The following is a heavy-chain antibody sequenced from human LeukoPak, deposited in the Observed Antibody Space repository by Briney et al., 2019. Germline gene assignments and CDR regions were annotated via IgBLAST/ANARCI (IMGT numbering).Heavy chain of an antibody. CDR3: ARGLKYSSSSVDY. J-gene: IGHJ4*02. V-gene: IGHV4-38-2*02. CDR1: GYSISSGYY. Sequence: SETLSLTCTVSGYSISSGYYWGWIRQPPGKGLEWIGSIYHSGSTYYNPSLKSRVTISVDTSKNQFSLKLSSVTAADTAVYYCARGLKYSSSSVDYWGQGTLVTVSS. CDR2: IYHSGST. D-gene: IGHD6-6*01.